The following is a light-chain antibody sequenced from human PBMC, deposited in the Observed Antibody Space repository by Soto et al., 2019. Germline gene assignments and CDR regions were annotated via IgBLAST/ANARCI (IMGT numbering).Light chain of an antibody. CDR2: DTS. Sequence: EIVLTQSPATLSLSPGERATLSCRASQSLTNSFIAWYQQKPGQAPRLLIYDTSSRASGIPDRFSGSGSGTDFTLTISRLEPEDFAVFYCQQYGTSEIIFGQGTRLDIK. CDR3: QQYGTSEII. CDR1: QSLTNSF. J-gene: IGKJ5*01. V-gene: IGKV3-20*01.